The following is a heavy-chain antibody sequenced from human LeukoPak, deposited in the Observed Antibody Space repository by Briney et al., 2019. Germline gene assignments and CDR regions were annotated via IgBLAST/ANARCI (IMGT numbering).Heavy chain of an antibody. CDR3: AKQNPTYYGSGSYYIS. CDR2: ISSSSSTI. Sequence: PGGSLRLSCAASGFTFSSYSMNWVRQAPGKGLEWVSYISSSSSTIYYADSVKGRFTISRDNAKNSLYLQMNSLRAEDTAVYYCAKQNPTYYGSGSYYISWGQGTLVTVSS. J-gene: IGHJ4*02. CDR1: GFTFSSYS. V-gene: IGHV3-48*01. D-gene: IGHD3-10*01.